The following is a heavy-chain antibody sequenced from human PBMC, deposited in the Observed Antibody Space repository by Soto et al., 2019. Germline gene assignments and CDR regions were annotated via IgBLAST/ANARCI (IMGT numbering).Heavy chain of an antibody. D-gene: IGHD3-16*01. CDR2: ISGSGRTT. J-gene: IGHJ6*03. CDR1: GFTFSTYA. V-gene: IGHV3-23*01. Sequence: EVQLLESGGGLVQPGGSLRLSCAASGFTFSTYAMKWLRQAPGRGLECVAFISGSGRTTYYADSVKGRFSVSRDNSKSTLFLQMHSLRAEDTALYYCAKFRGPSYSYYYMDVWGNGTTVTVSS. CDR3: AKFRGPSYSYYYMDV.